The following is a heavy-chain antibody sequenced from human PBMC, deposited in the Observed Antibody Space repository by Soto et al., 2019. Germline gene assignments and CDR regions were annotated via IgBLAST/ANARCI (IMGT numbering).Heavy chain of an antibody. V-gene: IGHV3-23*01. J-gene: IGHJ4*02. CDR3: AKDAPRPNGWFFFDH. CDR2: ISAEGTRA. CDR1: GFAFNNQD. D-gene: IGHD6-19*01. Sequence: GGSLRLSCAASGFAFNNQDMCWVRQAPGKGQEWDSGISAEGTRAYYRDYVRGRFSISRDNSNNMLYLQMHSLRADDTARYYCAKDAPRPNGWFFFDHWGQGIVVTVSS.